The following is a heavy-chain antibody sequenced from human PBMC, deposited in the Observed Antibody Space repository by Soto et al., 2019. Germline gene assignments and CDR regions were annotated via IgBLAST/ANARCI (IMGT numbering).Heavy chain of an antibody. CDR1: GGSISDYY. CDR2: IYTSGST. V-gene: IGHV4-4*07. D-gene: IGHD3-22*01. Sequence: PSETLSLTCTVSGGSISDYYWSWIRQPAGKGLEWIGRIYTSGSTNYNLSLKSRVTMSVDTSKNQFSLKLRSVTAADTAVYYCARGRPGSSGYYNCFDPWGRGTLVTVSS. J-gene: IGHJ5*02. CDR3: ARGRPGSSGYYNCFDP.